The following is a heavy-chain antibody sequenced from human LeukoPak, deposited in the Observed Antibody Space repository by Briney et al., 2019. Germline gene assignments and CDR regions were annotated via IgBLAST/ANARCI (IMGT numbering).Heavy chain of an antibody. D-gene: IGHD6-13*01. V-gene: IGHV3-43D*04. J-gene: IGHJ6*03. CDR3: AKDWAAAGPGYYYYMDV. CDR1: GFTFDDYA. CDR2: ISWDGGST. Sequence: GGSLRLSCAASGFTFDDYAMHWVRQAPGKGLEWVSLISWDGGSTYYADSVKGRFTISRDNSKNSLYLQMNSLRAEDTALYYCAKDWAAAGPGYYYYMDVWGKGTTVTVSS.